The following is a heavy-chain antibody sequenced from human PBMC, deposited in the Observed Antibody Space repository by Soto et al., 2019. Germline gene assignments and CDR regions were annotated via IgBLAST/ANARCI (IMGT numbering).Heavy chain of an antibody. CDR3: AKDSCHYEGHFDY. V-gene: IGHV3-30*18. D-gene: IGHD4-17*01. Sequence: QVQLVESGGGVVQPGRSLRLSCAVSGFTFSSYGMHWVRQAPGKGLEWVAVISYDGSNKYYADSVKGRFTISRDNSKNTLYMQRNSVRAEYTAVYYCAKDSCHYEGHFDYWGQGTLVTVSS. CDR2: ISYDGSNK. CDR1: GFTFSSYG. J-gene: IGHJ4*02.